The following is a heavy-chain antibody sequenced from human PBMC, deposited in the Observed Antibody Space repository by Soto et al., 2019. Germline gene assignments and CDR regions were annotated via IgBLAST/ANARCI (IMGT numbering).Heavy chain of an antibody. J-gene: IGHJ6*02. CDR1: GGSISSGGYF. V-gene: IGHV4-31*03. Sequence: QVQLQESGPGLVKPSQTLSLTCTVSGGSISSGGYFWSWIRQHPGKGLEWIGFIYYSGSTYYNPSLKRRVTISGDTSKNQFSLTLSSVTAADTAVYYCAREGAAPYYYYGMDVWGQGTTVTVSS. CDR3: AREGAAPYYYYGMDV. CDR2: IYYSGST. D-gene: IGHD6-6*01.